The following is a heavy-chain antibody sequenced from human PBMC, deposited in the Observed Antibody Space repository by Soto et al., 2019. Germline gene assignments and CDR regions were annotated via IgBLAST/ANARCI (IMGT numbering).Heavy chain of an antibody. CDR3: ARVSSSGWNSWFDP. CDR1: GGSISSYY. CDR2: IYTSGST. V-gene: IGHV4-4*07. J-gene: IGHJ5*02. Sequence: SETLSLTCTVSGGSISSYYWSWIRQPAGKGLEWIGRIYTSGSTNYSPSLKSRVTMSVDTSKNQFSLKLSSVTAADTAVYYCARVSSSGWNSWFDPWGQGTLVTVSS. D-gene: IGHD6-19*01.